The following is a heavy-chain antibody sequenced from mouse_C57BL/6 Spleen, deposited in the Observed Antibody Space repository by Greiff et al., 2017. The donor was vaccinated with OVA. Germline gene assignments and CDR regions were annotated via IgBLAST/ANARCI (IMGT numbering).Heavy chain of an antibody. CDR1: GFTFSGYT. CDR3: ARHRGSSYLGAMDD. V-gene: IGHV5-9*01. CDR2: ISGGGGNT. J-gene: IGHJ4*01. Sequence: DVKLVESGGGLVKPGGSLKLSCAASGFTFSGYTMSWVRQTPEKRLEWVATISGGGGNTYYPDSVKGRFTISRDTATNTLYLQMSSLRSEDTALDYGARHRGSSYLGAMDDWGKGTTVTVSS. D-gene: IGHD1-1*01.